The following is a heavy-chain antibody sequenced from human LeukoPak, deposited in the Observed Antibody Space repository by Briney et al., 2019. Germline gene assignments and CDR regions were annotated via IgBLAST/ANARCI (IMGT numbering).Heavy chain of an antibody. CDR2: ILNDGSNE. D-gene: IGHD3-22*01. Sequence: GGSLRLSCEASGFTFSKYGMHWLRQAPGKGLEGVAVILNDGSNEYYIDSVKGRLTISRDNSRNTLYLQMDSLRPEDTAVYYCAKGWRLYDSSVYFYSWGQGTLVTVAS. V-gene: IGHV3-30*18. CDR3: AKGWRLYDSSVYFYS. J-gene: IGHJ5*01. CDR1: GFTFSKYG.